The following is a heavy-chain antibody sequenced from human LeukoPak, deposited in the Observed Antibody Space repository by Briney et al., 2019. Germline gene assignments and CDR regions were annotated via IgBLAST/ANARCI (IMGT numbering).Heavy chain of an antibody. V-gene: IGHV3-30*02. CDR1: GFTFSSYG. J-gene: IGHJ5*02. CDR3: AKVPSISRWFDP. Sequence: GGSLRLSCAASGFTFSSYGMHWVRQAPGKGLEWVAFIRNDGIDKYHADSVKGRFTISRDNSKNTLYLQMNSLRAEDTAVYYCAKVPSISRWFDPWGQGTLVSVSS. CDR2: IRNDGIDK. D-gene: IGHD3-3*01.